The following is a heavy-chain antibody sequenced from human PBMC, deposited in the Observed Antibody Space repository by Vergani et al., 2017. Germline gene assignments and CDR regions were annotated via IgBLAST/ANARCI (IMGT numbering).Heavy chain of an antibody. CDR2: ISYDGSNK. D-gene: IGHD1-26*01. CDR3: AKDQGRSGSYPEVFDY. Sequence: QVQLVESGGGVVQPGRSLRLSCAASGFTFSSYGMHWVRQAPGKGLEWVAVISYDGSNKYYADSVKGRFTISRDNSKNTLYLQMNSLRAEDTAVYYCAKDQGRSGSYPEVFDYWGQGTLVTVSS. CDR1: GFTFSSYG. V-gene: IGHV3-30*18. J-gene: IGHJ4*02.